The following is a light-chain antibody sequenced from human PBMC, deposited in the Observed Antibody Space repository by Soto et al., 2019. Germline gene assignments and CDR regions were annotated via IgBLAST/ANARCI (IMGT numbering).Light chain of an antibody. CDR3: NSYTSSRTPV. Sequence: QSVLTQPASVSGSPGQSITISCTGTSSDVGGYNYVSWYQHHPGRAPKLMIYDVTNRPSGVPDRFSGSKSGNTASLTISGLQAEDEADYYCNSYTSSRTPVFGGGTKLTVL. J-gene: IGLJ2*01. CDR1: SSDVGGYNY. CDR2: DVT. V-gene: IGLV2-14*03.